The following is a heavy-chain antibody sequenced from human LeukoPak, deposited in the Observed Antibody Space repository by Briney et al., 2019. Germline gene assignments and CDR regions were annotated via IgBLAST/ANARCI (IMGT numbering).Heavy chain of an antibody. CDR1: GFTFSNAW. CDR2: IKSKAYGGTT. CDR3: TTDLGTVVTPFLNY. D-gene: IGHD4-23*01. Sequence: GGSLRLSCAASGFTFSNAWMSWVRLAPGKGLEWVGRIKSKAYGGTTDYAAPVKGRFTISRDDSKTTLYLQMNNLKTEDTAVYYCTTDLGTVVTPFLNYWGQGTLVTVSS. J-gene: IGHJ4*02. V-gene: IGHV3-15*01.